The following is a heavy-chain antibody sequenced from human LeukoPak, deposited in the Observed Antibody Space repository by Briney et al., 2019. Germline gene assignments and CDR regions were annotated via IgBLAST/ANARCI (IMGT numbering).Heavy chain of an antibody. CDR2: INHSGST. J-gene: IGHJ2*01. Sequence: PSETLSLTCAVYGGSFSGYYWSWICQPPGKGLEWIGEINHSGSTNYNPSLKSRVTISVDTSKNQFSLKLSSVTAADTAVYYCARRSSKRFNWYFDLWGRGTLVTVSS. V-gene: IGHV4-34*01. CDR1: GGSFSGYY. D-gene: IGHD5-24*01. CDR3: ARRSSKRFNWYFDL.